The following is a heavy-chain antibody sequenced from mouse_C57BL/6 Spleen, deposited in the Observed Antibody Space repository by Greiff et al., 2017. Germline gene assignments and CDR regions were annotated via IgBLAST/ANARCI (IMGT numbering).Heavy chain of an antibody. CDR2: IDPSDSYT. CDR3: ARRGLLRAEGYFDY. V-gene: IGHV1-50*01. D-gene: IGHD1-1*01. J-gene: IGHJ2*01. Sequence: QVQLQQPGAELVKPGASVKLSCKASGYTFTSYWMQWVKQRPGQGLEWIGEIDPSDSYTNYNQKFKGKATLTVDTSSSTAYMQLSSLTSEDSAVYYGARRGLLRAEGYFDYWGQGTTLTVSS. CDR1: GYTFTSYW.